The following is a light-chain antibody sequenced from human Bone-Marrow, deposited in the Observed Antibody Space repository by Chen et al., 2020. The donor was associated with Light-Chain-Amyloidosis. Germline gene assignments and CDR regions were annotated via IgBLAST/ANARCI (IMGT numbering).Light chain of an antibody. J-gene: IGLJ3*02. V-gene: IGLV6-57*01. Sequence: NFMLTHPHSVTASPGQTVIIPCPRSSGSIATNYVQWYQQRPGSSPTTVIYEDDQRPSGVPDRFSGSIDRSPNSASLTISGLKTEDEADYYCQSYQGSSQGVFGGGTKLTVL. CDR1: SGSIATNY. CDR3: QSYQGSSQGV. CDR2: EDD.